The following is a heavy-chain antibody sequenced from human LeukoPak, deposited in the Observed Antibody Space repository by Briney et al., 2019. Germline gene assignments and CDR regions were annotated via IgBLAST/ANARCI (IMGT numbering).Heavy chain of an antibody. Sequence: ASVKVSCKDSGHIFTGYIHWVRQAPGQGLEWMGWINPNSGGTNYAQKFQGRVTMTRDTSISTAYMELSRLRSDDTAVYYCARVPNIVVVTAYFDYWGQGTLVTVSS. CDR2: INPNSGGT. D-gene: IGHD2-21*02. CDR1: GHIFTGY. V-gene: IGHV1-2*02. CDR3: ARVPNIVVVTAYFDY. J-gene: IGHJ4*02.